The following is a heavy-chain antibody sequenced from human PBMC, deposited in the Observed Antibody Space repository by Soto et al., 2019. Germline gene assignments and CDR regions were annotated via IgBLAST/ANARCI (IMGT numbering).Heavy chain of an antibody. D-gene: IGHD4-17*01. CDR3: ARTTVTTSLGRWFDP. Sequence: SETLSLTCTVSGGSISSYYWSWIRQPPGKGLERIGYIYYSGSTNYNPSLKSRVTISVDTSKNQFSLKLSSVTAADTAVYYCARTTVTTSLGRWFDPWGQGTLVTVSS. V-gene: IGHV4-59*01. CDR1: GGSISSYY. J-gene: IGHJ5*02. CDR2: IYYSGST.